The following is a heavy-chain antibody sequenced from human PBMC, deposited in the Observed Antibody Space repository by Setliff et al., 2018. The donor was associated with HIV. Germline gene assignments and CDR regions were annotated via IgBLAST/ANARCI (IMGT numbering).Heavy chain of an antibody. CDR1: GGSISSGSHY. V-gene: IGHV4-39*02. D-gene: IGHD6-6*01. CDR2: IYYSGTT. J-gene: IGHJ4*02. Sequence: PSETLSLTCSVSGGSISSGSHYWGWIRQAPGKGLEWIGNIYYSGTTFYNPSLKSRVSISVDTSRNEFSLKLTSVTAADTAVYYWAREFSSSSFDQWGQGTQVTVSS. CDR3: AREFSSSSFDQ.